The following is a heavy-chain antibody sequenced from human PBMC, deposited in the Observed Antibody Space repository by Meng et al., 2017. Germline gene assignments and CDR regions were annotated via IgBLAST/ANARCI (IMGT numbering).Heavy chain of an antibody. J-gene: IGHJ5*02. V-gene: IGHV4-61*01. CDR2: IYYSGRT. D-gene: IGHD4-17*01. CDR1: GGSVSSGRCY. Sequence: LLESVPGLVRPVGNLSSTSTGCGGSVSSGRCYWNWIRQTPGKGLEWIGYIYYSGRTNYNPSLKSRVTISVETSKNQFSLKLSSVTDADTAVYYCARDGATTVTTGWFDPWGQGTLVTVSS. CDR3: ARDGATTVTTGWFDP.